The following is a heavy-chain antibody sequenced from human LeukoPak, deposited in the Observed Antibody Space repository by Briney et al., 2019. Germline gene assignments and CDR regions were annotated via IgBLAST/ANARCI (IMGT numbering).Heavy chain of an antibody. CDR2: ISANNKDR. CDR1: GYTFTNYG. J-gene: IGHJ5*02. Sequence: SVKVSCNSSGYTFTNYGITWFLQAPGQGLEWMGWISANNKDRRYAQNLQDRVTLTTDTSTSTAYMELRNLRSDDTAVYYCAGQRGYAWSWFDPWGQGTLVTVSS. V-gene: IGHV1-18*01. CDR3: AGQRGYAWSWFDP. D-gene: IGHD5-12*01.